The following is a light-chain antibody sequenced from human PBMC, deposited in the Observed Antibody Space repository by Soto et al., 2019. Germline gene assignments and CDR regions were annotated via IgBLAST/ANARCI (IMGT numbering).Light chain of an antibody. V-gene: IGKV3-11*01. J-gene: IGKJ3*01. CDR2: DAS. CDR3: QQRTNWLT. Sequence: EIVLTQSPATLSLSPGERVTLSCRASQNVSTYLAWYQQKPGQAPRLLIYDASDRATSIPARFSGSGSGTDCTLTISSLEPEDFAVYYCQQRTNWLTFGPGTKVDIK. CDR1: QNVSTY.